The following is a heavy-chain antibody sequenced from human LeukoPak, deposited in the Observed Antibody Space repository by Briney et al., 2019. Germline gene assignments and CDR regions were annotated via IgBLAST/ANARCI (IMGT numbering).Heavy chain of an antibody. D-gene: IGHD3-10*01. CDR3: AKDIGSYYDY. J-gene: IGHJ4*02. CDR2: IQYDGSKK. V-gene: IGHV3-30*02. CDR1: GFTFSSNG. Sequence: GGSLRLSCAASGFTFSSNGMHWVRQAPGKGLEWVTFIQYDGSKKYYADSVKGRLTISRDNSKNTLYLEMNSLRAEDTAVYYCAKDIGSYYDYWGQGILVTVSS.